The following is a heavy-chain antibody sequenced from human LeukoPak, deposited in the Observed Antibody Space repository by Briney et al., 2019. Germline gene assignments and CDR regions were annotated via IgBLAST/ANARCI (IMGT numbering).Heavy chain of an antibody. V-gene: IGHV4-4*07. CDR1: GGSISSYY. CDR3: ARGRSSTSWVYKIYFDP. Sequence: SETLSLTCTVSGGSISSYYWSWIRQPAGKGLEWIGRIYTSGSTNYNPSLKSRVTMSVDTSKNQFSLKLSSVTAADTAVYYCARGRSSTSWVYKIYFDPWGQGTLVTVSS. D-gene: IGHD2-2*01. CDR2: IYTSGST. J-gene: IGHJ5*02.